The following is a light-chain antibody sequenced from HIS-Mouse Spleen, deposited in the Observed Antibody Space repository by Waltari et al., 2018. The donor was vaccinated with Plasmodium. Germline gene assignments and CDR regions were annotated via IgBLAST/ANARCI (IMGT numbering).Light chain of an antibody. CDR2: EDS. CDR1: ALPKKS. V-gene: IGLV3-10*01. J-gene: IGLJ3*02. Sequence: SYELTQPPSVSVPPGQTARITCSGDALPKKSAYWSQQKSGQAPVLVIYEDSKRPSGNPGRCSGASSGTMATLTISGAQVEDEADYYCYSTDSSGNHRVFGGGTKLTVL. CDR3: YSTDSSGNHRV.